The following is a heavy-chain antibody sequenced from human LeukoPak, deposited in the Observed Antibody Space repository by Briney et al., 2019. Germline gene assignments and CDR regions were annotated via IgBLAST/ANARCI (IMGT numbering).Heavy chain of an antibody. CDR1: GYSFTSYW. CDR3: ATPPPLWLGEPETKNAFDI. CDR2: IYPGDSDT. J-gene: IGHJ3*02. D-gene: IGHD3-10*01. V-gene: IGHV5-51*01. Sequence: GESLKISCKGSGYSFTSYWIGWVRQMPGKGLEWMGIIYPGDSDTRYSPSFQGQVTISADKSISTAYLQWSSLKASDTAMYYCATPPPLWLGEPETKNAFDIWGQGTMVTVSS.